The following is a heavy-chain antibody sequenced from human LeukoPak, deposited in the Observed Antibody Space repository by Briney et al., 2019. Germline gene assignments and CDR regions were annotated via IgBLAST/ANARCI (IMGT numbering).Heavy chain of an antibody. CDR2: ISAYNGNT. Sequence: ASVKVSCKASGYTFTSYGISWVRQAPGQGLEWMGWISAYNGNTNYAQKFQGRVTITRDTSASTAYMELSSLRSEDTAVYYCARGVQFPSTMVRGGTDYYGMDVWGQGTTVTVSS. CDR1: GYTFTSYG. CDR3: ARGVQFPSTMVRGGTDYYGMDV. V-gene: IGHV1-18*01. J-gene: IGHJ6*02. D-gene: IGHD3-10*01.